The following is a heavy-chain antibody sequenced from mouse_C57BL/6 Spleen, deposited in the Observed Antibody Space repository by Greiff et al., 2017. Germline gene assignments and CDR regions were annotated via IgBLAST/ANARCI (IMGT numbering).Heavy chain of an antibody. CDR2: ISGGGGNT. V-gene: IGHV5-9*01. Sequence: EVQLVESGGGLVKPGGSLKLSCAASGFTFSSYTMSWVRQTPEKRLEWVATISGGGGNTYYPDSVKGRFTISRDNAKNTLYLQMSSLRSEDTALYYCARQGDGYYSYYFDYWGQGTTLTVSS. J-gene: IGHJ2*01. D-gene: IGHD2-3*01. CDR1: GFTFSSYT. CDR3: ARQGDGYYSYYFDY.